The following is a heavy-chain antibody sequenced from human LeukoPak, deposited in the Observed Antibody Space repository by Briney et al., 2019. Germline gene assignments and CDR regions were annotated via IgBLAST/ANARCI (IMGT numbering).Heavy chain of an antibody. CDR1: GYSFTSYW. V-gene: IGHV5-51*01. CDR2: IYPGDSDT. J-gene: IGHJ5*02. CDR3: ARRGYCSSTSCYAWFDP. Sequence: GESLKISCKGSGYSFTSYWIGWVRQMPGKGLEWMGIIYPGDSDTRYSPSFQGQVTISADKSISTAYLQWSSLEASDTAMYYCARRGYCSSTSCYAWFDPWGQGTLVTVSS. D-gene: IGHD2-2*01.